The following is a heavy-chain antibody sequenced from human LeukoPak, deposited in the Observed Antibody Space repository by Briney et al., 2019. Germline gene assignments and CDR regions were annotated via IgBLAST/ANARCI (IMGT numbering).Heavy chain of an antibody. CDR1: GVTFSNAW. J-gene: IGHJ6*03. V-gene: IGHV3-15*01. Sequence: GGSLRLSCATSGVTFSNAWMTWVRQAPGQGLEWVGRIKSKIDAGTTDYSSPGKGRITMAGDGSKNTLYLQINTLKTEDTAVYYCTTASYDFWSGYYYMNVWGKGTTVTVSS. CDR2: IKSKIDAGTT. D-gene: IGHD3-3*01. CDR3: TTASYDFWSGYYYMNV.